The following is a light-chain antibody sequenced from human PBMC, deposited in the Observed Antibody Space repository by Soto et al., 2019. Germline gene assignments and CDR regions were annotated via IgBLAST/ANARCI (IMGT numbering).Light chain of an antibody. Sequence: EIVLTQSPATLSLSPGERATLSCRASQSINTYLAWYQQKPGQAPRLLIYDASNRATGISARFSGSGSGTDFILTISSLEPEDFAVYYCQQRSIWPRTFGQGTKVEIK. J-gene: IGKJ1*01. V-gene: IGKV3-11*01. CDR2: DAS. CDR1: QSINTY. CDR3: QQRSIWPRT.